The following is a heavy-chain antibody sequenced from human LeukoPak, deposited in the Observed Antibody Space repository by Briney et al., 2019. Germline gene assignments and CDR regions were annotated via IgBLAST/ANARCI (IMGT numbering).Heavy chain of an antibody. CDR2: TYYRSKWYN. J-gene: IGHJ4*02. CDR1: GDIISSNSAA. D-gene: IGHD6-19*01. CDR3: ARVAVADTGSDYFDY. V-gene: IGHV6-1*01. Sequence: KSSQTLSLTCAISGDIISSNSAAWNWIRQSPSRGLEWLGRTYYRSKWYNDYAVSVKSRITINPDTSKNQFSLQLNSVTPEDTAVYYCARVAVADTGSDYFDYWGQGTLVTVSS.